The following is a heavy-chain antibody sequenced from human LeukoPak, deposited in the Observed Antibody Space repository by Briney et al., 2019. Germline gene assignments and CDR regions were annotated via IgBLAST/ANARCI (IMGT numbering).Heavy chain of an antibody. CDR1: GYTFTSYG. CDR2: ISAYNGNT. Sequence: ASVKVSCKASGYTFTSYGISWVRQAPGQGLECMGWISAYNGNTNYAQKLQGRVTMTTDTSTSTAYMELRSLRSNDTAVYYCARDYYDSSGYYYFDYWGQGTLVTVSS. D-gene: IGHD3-22*01. V-gene: IGHV1-18*01. J-gene: IGHJ4*02. CDR3: ARDYYDSSGYYYFDY.